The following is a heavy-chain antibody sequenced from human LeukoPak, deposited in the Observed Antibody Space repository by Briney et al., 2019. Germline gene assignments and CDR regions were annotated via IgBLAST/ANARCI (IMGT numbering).Heavy chain of an antibody. CDR3: ARDPAVSYDYVWGSFAGY. CDR1: GFTFSSYE. D-gene: IGHD3-16*01. CDR2: ISSSCTTK. J-gene: IGHJ4*02. V-gene: IGHV3-48*03. Sequence: GGSLRLSCAASGFTFSSYEMNWVRQAPRKGLEWISYISSSCTTKYYADSVKGRFTISRDNAKNPLYLQMNSLRAEDTAVYYCARDPAVSYDYVWGSFAGYWGQGTLVTVSS.